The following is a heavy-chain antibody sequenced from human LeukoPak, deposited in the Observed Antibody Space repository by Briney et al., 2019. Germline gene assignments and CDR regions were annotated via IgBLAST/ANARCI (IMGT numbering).Heavy chain of an antibody. CDR3: ARSDTAMVLGFDY. V-gene: IGHV1-2*02. D-gene: IGHD5-18*01. Sequence: GASVKVSCKASGYTFTGYYMHWVRQAPGQGLEWMGWINPNSGGTNYAQKFQGRVTMTRDTSISTAYMELSRLRSDDTAVYYCARSDTAMVLGFDYWGQGTLVTVSS. CDR1: GYTFTGYY. CDR2: INPNSGGT. J-gene: IGHJ4*02.